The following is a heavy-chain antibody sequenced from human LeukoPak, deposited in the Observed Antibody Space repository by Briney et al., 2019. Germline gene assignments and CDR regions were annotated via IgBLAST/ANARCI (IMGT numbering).Heavy chain of an antibody. CDR3: ARTGVEDSSGYYHDAFDI. CDR1: GGSISSYY. J-gene: IGHJ3*02. Sequence: SETLSLTCTVSGGSISSYYWSWIRQPPGKGLEWIGYIYYSGSTNYNPSLKSRVTMSVDTSKNQFSLKLSSVTAADTAVYYCARTGVEDSSGYYHDAFDIWGQGTMVTVSS. CDR2: IYYSGST. D-gene: IGHD3-22*01. V-gene: IGHV4-59*01.